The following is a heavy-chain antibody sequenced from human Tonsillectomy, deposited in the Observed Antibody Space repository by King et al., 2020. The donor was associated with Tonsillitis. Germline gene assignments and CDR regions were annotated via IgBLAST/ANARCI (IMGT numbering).Heavy chain of an antibody. J-gene: IGHJ4*02. Sequence: VQLQESGPGLVKPSETLSLTCTVSGYSISSGYYWGWLRQPPGKGLEWIGSIYHSGSTYYNPSLKSRVTISVDTSKNQFSLKLSSVTAADTAVYYCARARKDGFRVYWGQGTLVTVSS. V-gene: IGHV4-38-2*02. D-gene: IGHD5-24*01. CDR3: ARARKDGFRVY. CDR2: IYHSGST. CDR1: GYSISSGYY.